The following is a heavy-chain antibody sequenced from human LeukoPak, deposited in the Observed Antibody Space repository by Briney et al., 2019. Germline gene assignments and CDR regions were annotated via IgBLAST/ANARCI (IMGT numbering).Heavy chain of an antibody. CDR2: ISYDGKNK. CDR3: AGGYTFGWFYFEY. D-gene: IGHD3-9*01. Sequence: PGGSLRLSCAASGFNFNMYAIHWVRQAPGKGLEWLGVISYDGKNKHSADSVKGRLTISRDNSKNTAFLQLNTLGPEDTALYYCAGGYTFGWFYFEYWGHGTLVTVSS. V-gene: IGHV3-30*03. J-gene: IGHJ4*01. CDR1: GFNFNMYA.